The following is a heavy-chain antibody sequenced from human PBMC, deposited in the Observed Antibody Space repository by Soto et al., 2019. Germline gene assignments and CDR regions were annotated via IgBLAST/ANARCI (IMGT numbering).Heavy chain of an antibody. CDR3: ARGGYSTSSSLYY. CDR1: GYTFTIYY. V-gene: IGHV1-46*01. J-gene: IGHJ4*02. CDR2: INPVSGDT. D-gene: IGHD6-6*01. Sequence: ASVKVSCKASGYTFTIYYMHWVRQAPGQGLEWMGIINPVSGDTSYAQKFQGTVTMTRDTSTSTVFMELSSLRSEDTALHYCARGGYSTSSSLYYWGQGTLVTVSS.